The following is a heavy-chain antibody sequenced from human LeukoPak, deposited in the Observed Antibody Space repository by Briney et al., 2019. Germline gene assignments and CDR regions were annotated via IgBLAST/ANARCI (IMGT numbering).Heavy chain of an antibody. D-gene: IGHD2-15*01. V-gene: IGHV6-1*01. Sequence: SQTLSLTCAISGDSVSNNIASWNWVRQSPSRGLEWLGRTYYRSRWGNDYAISVKSRITINPDTSRNQFSLQLNSVTPEDTAVYYCVRGYCSGGSCRSLNWFDPWGQGTLVTVSS. CDR3: VRGYCSGGSCRSLNWFDP. CDR1: GDSVSNNIAS. CDR2: TYYRSRWGN. J-gene: IGHJ5*02.